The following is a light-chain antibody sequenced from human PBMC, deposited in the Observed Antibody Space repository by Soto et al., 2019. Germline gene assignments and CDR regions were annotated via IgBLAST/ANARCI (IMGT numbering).Light chain of an antibody. J-gene: IGKJ2*01. CDR1: QSVSTNY. CDR2: GAS. V-gene: IGKV3-20*01. CDR3: QQYGSSPDT. Sequence: EIVLTQSPGTLSLSPGERATLSCRASQSVSTNYLAWYQQKPGQAPRLLIHGASSRPIGIPDRFSGSGSGTSFTLTISRLEPEDFAVYYCQQYGSSPDTFSQGTKLEIK.